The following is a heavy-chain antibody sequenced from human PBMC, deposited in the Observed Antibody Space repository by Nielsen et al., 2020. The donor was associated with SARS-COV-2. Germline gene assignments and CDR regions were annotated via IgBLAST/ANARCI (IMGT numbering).Heavy chain of an antibody. CDR2: INAGNGNT. D-gene: IGHD2-2*01. J-gene: IGHJ4*02. CDR3: ARVHCSSTSCQFFDY. V-gene: IGHV1-3*01. Sequence: ASVKVSCKASGYTFTSYAMHWVRQAPGQRLEWMGWINAGNGNTKYSRKFQGRVTITRDTSASTAYMELSSLRSEDTAVYYCARVHCSSTSCQFFDYWGQGTLVTVSS. CDR1: GYTFTSYA.